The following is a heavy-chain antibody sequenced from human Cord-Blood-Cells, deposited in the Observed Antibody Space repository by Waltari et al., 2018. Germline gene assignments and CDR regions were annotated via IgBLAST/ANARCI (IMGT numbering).Heavy chain of an antibody. D-gene: IGHD2-2*01. CDR2: ISAYNGNT. V-gene: IGHV1-18*01. CDR1: GYTFTSHG. J-gene: IGHJ3*02. CDR3: ARDGVVVVPAAFYDAFDI. Sequence: QVQLVQSGAEVKKPGASVKVSCKASGYTFTSHGISWVRQAPGQGLEWMGWISAYNGNTNYAQKLQGRVTMTTDTSTSTAYMELRSLRSDDTAVYYWARDGVVVVPAAFYDAFDIWGQGTMVTVSS.